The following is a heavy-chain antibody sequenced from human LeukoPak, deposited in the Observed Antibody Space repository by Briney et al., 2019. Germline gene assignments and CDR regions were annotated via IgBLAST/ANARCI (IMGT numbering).Heavy chain of an antibody. J-gene: IGHJ4*02. CDR1: GGSISSYY. Sequence: SLETLSLTCTVSGGSISSYYWSWIRQPPGKGLEWIGYIYYSGSTNYNPSLKSRVTISVDTSKNQFSLKLSSVTAADTAVYYCARLNWNLDYWGQGTLVTVSS. CDR3: ARLNWNLDY. V-gene: IGHV4-59*01. CDR2: IYYSGST. D-gene: IGHD1-20*01.